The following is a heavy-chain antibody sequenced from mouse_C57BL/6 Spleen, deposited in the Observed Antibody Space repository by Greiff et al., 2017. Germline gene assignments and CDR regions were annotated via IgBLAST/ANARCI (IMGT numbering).Heavy chain of an antibody. J-gene: IGHJ3*01. D-gene: IGHD3-2*02. CDR3: ARTDSSGYGGAY. CDR2: IYPRSGNT. Sequence: VQLQQSGAELARPGASVKLSCKASGYTFTSYGISWVKQRTGQGLEWIGEIYPRSGNTYYNEKFKGKATLTADKSSSTAYMELRSLTSEDSAVYFCARTDSSGYGGAYWGQGTLVTVSA. V-gene: IGHV1-81*01. CDR1: GYTFTSYG.